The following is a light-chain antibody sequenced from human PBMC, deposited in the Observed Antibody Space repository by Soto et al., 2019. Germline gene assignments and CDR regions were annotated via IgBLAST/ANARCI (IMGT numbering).Light chain of an antibody. V-gene: IGKV3-11*01. Sequence: EIVLTQSPATLSLSPGERATLSCRASQSVSSYLAWYQQKPGQAPRLLIYDASNRATGIPARFSGSGSGTDFPLTISSLEPEDFAVYYCQQRSNPPPRFTFGPGTKVDIK. J-gene: IGKJ3*01. CDR2: DAS. CDR3: QQRSNPPPRFT. CDR1: QSVSSY.